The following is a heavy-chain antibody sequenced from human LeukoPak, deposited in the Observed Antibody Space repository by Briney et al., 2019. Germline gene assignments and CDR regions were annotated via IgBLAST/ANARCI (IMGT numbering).Heavy chain of an antibody. Sequence: GGSLRLSCAASGFTVFNYWMSWVRQAPGKGLEWVANINLDGSQKYYVDSLKGRFTISRDNAKNSLYLQMNSLRAEDTAVYYCARDSCSSTSCDEWFDPWGQGTLVTVSS. V-gene: IGHV3-7*01. D-gene: IGHD2-2*01. CDR2: INLDGSQK. CDR3: ARDSCSSTSCDEWFDP. J-gene: IGHJ5*02. CDR1: GFTVFNYW.